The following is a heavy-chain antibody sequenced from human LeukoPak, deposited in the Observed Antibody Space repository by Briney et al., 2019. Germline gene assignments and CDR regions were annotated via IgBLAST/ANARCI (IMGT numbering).Heavy chain of an antibody. Sequence: SVKLSCKASGGTFSSYAISWVRQAPGQGLEWMGGIIPIFGTANYAQKFQGRVTITTDESTSTAYMELSSLRSEDTAVYYCARAAVTTALTYYFDYWGQGTLVTVSS. CDR2: IIPIFGTA. J-gene: IGHJ4*02. CDR1: GGTFSSYA. D-gene: IGHD4-17*01. CDR3: ARAAVTTALTYYFDY. V-gene: IGHV1-69*05.